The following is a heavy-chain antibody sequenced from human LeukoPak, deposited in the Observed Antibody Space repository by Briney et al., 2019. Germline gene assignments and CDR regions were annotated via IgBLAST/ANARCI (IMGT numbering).Heavy chain of an antibody. J-gene: IGHJ6*03. CDR3: ARLRSYSGYDYYYYMDV. CDR1: GGSISSYY. Sequence: SETLSLTCTVSGGSISSYYWSWIRQPPGKGLEWIGYTYTSGSTNYNPSLKSRVTISVDTSKNQFSLKLSSVTAADTAVYYCARLRSYSGYDYYYYMDVWGKGTTVTVSS. V-gene: IGHV4-4*09. CDR2: TYTSGST. D-gene: IGHD5-12*01.